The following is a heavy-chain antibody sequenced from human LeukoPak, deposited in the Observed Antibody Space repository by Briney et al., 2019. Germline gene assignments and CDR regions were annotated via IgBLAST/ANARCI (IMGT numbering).Heavy chain of an antibody. CDR1: GGSVSSGTYY. V-gene: IGHV4-61*01. D-gene: IGHD3-9*01. Sequence: PSETLSLTCTVSGGSVSSGTYYWSWIRQPPGKGLEWIGYICYSGSTNYNPSLKSRVTISVDTSMNQFSLKLSSVTAADTAVYYCARANPYDILTGYYRVIDYWGQGTLVTVSS. CDR2: ICYSGST. J-gene: IGHJ4*02. CDR3: ARANPYDILTGYYRVIDY.